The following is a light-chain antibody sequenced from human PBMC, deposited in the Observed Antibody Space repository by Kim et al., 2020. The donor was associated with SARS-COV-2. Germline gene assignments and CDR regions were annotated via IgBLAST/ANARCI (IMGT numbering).Light chain of an antibody. CDR1: QSVSSY. Sequence: EIVLTQSPATLSLSPGERATLSCRASQSVSSYLAWYQQKPGQAPRLLIYDASNRATGIPARFSGSGSGTDFTLTISSLEPEDFALYYCQQRSNWPPIITFGQGTRLEIK. V-gene: IGKV3-11*01. J-gene: IGKJ5*01. CDR3: QQRSNWPPIIT. CDR2: DAS.